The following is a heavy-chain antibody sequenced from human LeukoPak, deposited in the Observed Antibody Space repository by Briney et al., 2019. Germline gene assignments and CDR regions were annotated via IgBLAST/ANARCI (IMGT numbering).Heavy chain of an antibody. CDR3: ASAGLEAVGMGRHEY. V-gene: IGHV4-59*08. CDR2: IYYSGST. CDR1: GVSISSYY. Sequence: SETLSLTCTVSGVSISSYYWSWIRQPPGKGLEWIGYIYYSGSTNYNPSLKSRVSISVDTSKNQFSLKLSSVTAADTAVYYCASAGLEAVGMGRHEYWGQGALVTVSS. D-gene: IGHD6-13*01. J-gene: IGHJ4*02.